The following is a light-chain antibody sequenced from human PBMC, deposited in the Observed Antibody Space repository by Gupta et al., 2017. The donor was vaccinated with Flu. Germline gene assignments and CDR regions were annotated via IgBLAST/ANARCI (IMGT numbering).Light chain of an antibody. CDR2: GAS. CDR3: QQYNNWWT. V-gene: IGKV3-15*01. J-gene: IGKJ1*01. Sequence: EIVMTQSPATLSVSPGERATLSCSASQSVSSDLAWYQQKPGHAPRLLIYGASTRATGIPARFSGSGSGTEFTLTISSLQSEDFAVYHCQQYNNWWTFGQGTKVEIK. CDR1: QSVSSD.